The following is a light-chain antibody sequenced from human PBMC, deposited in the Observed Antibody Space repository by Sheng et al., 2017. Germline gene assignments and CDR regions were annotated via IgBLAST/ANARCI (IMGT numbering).Light chain of an antibody. CDR2: KAS. CDR1: QSINSW. J-gene: IGKJ1*01. CDR3: QQDNSYPVT. V-gene: IGKV1-5*03. Sequence: DIQMTQSPSTLSASVGDRVTITCRASQSINSWLAWYQQKPGKAPKLLIYKASSLQSGVPSRFSGSGSGTEFTLTISSLQPDDFATYFCQQDNSYPVTFGQGTEVEIK.